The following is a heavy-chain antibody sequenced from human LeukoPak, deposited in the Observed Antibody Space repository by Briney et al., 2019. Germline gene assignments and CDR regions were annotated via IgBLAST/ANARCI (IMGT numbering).Heavy chain of an antibody. J-gene: IGHJ3*02. CDR1: GYTFTGYY. CDR2: INPNSGGT. D-gene: IGHD3-3*02. Sequence: ASVKVSCKASGYTFTGYYMHWVRQAPGQGLEWMGRINPNSGGTNYAQKFQGRVTMTRDTSIGTAYMELGRLRSDDTAVYYCARDRFSADAFDIWGQGTMVTVSS. CDR3: ARDRFSADAFDI. V-gene: IGHV1-2*06.